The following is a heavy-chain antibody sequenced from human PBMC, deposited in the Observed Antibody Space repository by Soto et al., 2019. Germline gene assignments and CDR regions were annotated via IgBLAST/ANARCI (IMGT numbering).Heavy chain of an antibody. V-gene: IGHV3-21*01. Sequence: GSLRLSCAASGFTFSSYSMNWVRQAPGKGLEWVSSISSSSSYIYYADSVKGLFTISRDNAKNSLYLQMNSLRAEDTAVYYCARERSCSGSITRIVAHHRRWNGMDVWGEGTTVTVS. CDR3: ARERSCSGSITRIVAHHRRWNGMDV. J-gene: IGHJ6*02. D-gene: IGHD3-22*01. CDR1: GFTFSSYS. CDR2: ISSSSSYI.